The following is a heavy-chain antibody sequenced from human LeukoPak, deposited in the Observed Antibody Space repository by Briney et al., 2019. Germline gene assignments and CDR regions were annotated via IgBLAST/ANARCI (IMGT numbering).Heavy chain of an antibody. CDR2: INTNTGNL. D-gene: IGHD4-17*01. CDR3: AREEPYGDYGVWFDP. J-gene: IGHJ5*02. V-gene: IGHV7-4-1*02. Sequence: GASVKVSCKASGYTFTSYAMNWVRQAPGQGLERMGWINTNTGNLTYAQGFTGRFVFSLDTSVSTAYLQISSLKAEDTAVYYCAREEPYGDYGVWFDPWGQGTLVTVSS. CDR1: GYTFTSYA.